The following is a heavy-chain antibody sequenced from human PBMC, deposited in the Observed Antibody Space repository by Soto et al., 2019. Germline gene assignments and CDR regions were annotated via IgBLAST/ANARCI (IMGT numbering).Heavy chain of an antibody. V-gene: IGHV3-15*07. CDR2: LKSYTAAGTT. Sequence: EVQLVESGGGLVEPGGSLRLSCAASGFTFTDACRIWVRQAPGMGLEWVGRLKSYTAAGTTDYAAPVKGSVTVSSDDSKNTLYLQMYSLNIEDTAVYYCAKINRGYSSATYWGQGTLI. D-gene: IGHD5-18*01. CDR3: AKINRGYSSATY. J-gene: IGHJ4*02. CDR1: GFTFTDAC.